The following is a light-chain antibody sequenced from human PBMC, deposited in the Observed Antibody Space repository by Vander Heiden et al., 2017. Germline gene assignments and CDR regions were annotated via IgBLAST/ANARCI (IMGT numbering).Light chain of an antibody. CDR2: DVN. CDR1: SSDVGGYNF. CDR3: CSYAGNYV. Sequence: QSALPQPRSVSGSPGQSVTISCTGTSSDVGGYNFVSWFQQHPGKVPKLMIYDVNKRPSGVPDRFSGSKSGNTASLTISGLQAEDEADYYCCSYAGNYVFGTGTMVTVL. V-gene: IGLV2-11*01. J-gene: IGLJ1*01.